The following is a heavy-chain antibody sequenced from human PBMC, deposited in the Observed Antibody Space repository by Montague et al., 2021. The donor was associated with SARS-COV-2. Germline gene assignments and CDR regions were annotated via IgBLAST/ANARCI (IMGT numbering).Heavy chain of an antibody. CDR1: GGSISSSN. CDR3: AKSAWGVTDAFDI. V-gene: IGHV3-23*03. J-gene: IGHJ3*02. Sequence: ETLSLTCAVSGGSISSSNWWSWVRQPPGKGLEWVSAIYSGGSSTFYADSVKGRFTISRDNSKNTLYLQMNSLRAEDTAVYYCAKSAWGVTDAFDIWGQGTMVTVSS. D-gene: IGHD1-26*01. CDR2: IYSGGSST.